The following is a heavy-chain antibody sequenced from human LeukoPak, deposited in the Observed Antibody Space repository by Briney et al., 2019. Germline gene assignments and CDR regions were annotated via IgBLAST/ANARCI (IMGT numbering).Heavy chain of an antibody. J-gene: IGHJ6*04. V-gene: IGHV3-48*03. CDR2: ISSSGSDI. CDR3: AELGITMIGGV. CDR1: GFTFSNE. D-gene: IGHD3-10*02. Sequence: GGSLRLSCAASGFTFSNEMHWVRQAPGKGLEWVSYISSSGSDIYYADSVKGRFTISRDNAKNSLYLHMNSLRAEDTAVYYCAELGITMIGGVWGKGTTVTISS.